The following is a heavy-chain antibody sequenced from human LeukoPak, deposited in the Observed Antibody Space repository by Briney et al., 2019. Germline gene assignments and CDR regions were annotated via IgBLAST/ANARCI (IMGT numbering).Heavy chain of an antibody. CDR1: GGSISSSSYY. J-gene: IGHJ4*02. D-gene: IGHD5-12*01. Sequence: SETLSLTCTVSGGSISSSSYYWGWIRQPPGMGLEWIGSIYYSGSTYYNPSLKSRVTISVDTSKNQFSLKLSSVTAADTAVYYCARRSEVATIIDYWGQGTLVTVSS. V-gene: IGHV4-39*01. CDR2: IYYSGST. CDR3: ARRSEVATIIDY.